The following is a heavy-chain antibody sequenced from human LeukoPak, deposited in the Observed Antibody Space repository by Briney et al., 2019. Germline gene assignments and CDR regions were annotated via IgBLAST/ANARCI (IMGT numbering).Heavy chain of an antibody. CDR1: GYSISSGYY. D-gene: IGHD3-10*01. CDR3: ARVSGSHYLFDY. CDR2: IYYSGST. Sequence: KTSETLSLTCTVSGYSISSGYYWGWIRQPPGKGLEWIGYIYYSGSTNYNPSLKSRVTISVDTSKNQFSLKLSSVTAADTAVYYCARVSGSHYLFDYWGQGTLVTVSS. J-gene: IGHJ4*02. V-gene: IGHV4-61*01.